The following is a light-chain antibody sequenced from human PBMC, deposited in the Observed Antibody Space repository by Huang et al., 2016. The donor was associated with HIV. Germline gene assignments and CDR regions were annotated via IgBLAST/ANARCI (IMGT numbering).Light chain of an antibody. CDR3: HHYGSSPQT. CDR2: GAF. J-gene: IGKJ1*01. CDR1: QSVSSSY. V-gene: IGKV3-20*01. Sequence: VLTQSPGTLSLSPGERATLSCRASQSVSSSYLAWYQQKLGQPPRLLIYGAFSRATGSPDRFSGSGSGTDFTLTISRLEPEDFAVYYCHHYGSSPQTFGQGTKVKIK.